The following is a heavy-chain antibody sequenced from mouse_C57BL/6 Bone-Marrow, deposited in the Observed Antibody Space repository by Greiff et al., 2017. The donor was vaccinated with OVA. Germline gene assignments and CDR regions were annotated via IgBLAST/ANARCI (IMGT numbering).Heavy chain of an antibody. D-gene: IGHD1-1*02. J-gene: IGHJ1*03. V-gene: IGHV1-87*01. CDR1: YTFFRRAH. CDR2: GKGLEWIG. Sequence: VKLKESGPELARPWASVKISCQAFYTFFRRAHFAIRDTNYWTQWAKQRPGKGLEWIGAINPGNGDTSHLQKFKGKATLTAVKSSSASYMQLGSLTSEGSAVYYFACCYGGCYWYFDVWDTGTAVTVSS. CDR3: SEGSAVYYFACCYGGCYWYFDV.